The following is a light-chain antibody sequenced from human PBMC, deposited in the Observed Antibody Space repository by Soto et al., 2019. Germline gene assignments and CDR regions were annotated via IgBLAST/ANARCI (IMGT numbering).Light chain of an antibody. V-gene: IGKV3-20*01. CDR3: QHYGSAPLT. CDR1: QSVSRDY. J-gene: IGKJ4*01. Sequence: EIVLAQSPGTLSLSPGQRATLSCRASQSVSRDYVAWYQHKPGQAPRLLIYAASSRPSGIPDRFGGSGSGTDFTLTISRLEPEDFALYYCQHYGSAPLTFGGGTRVEFK. CDR2: AAS.